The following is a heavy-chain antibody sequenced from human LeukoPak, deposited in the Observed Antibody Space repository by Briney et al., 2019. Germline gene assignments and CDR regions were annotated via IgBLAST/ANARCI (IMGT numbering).Heavy chain of an antibody. D-gene: IGHD6-19*01. CDR3: AKVDSSGWYGGVAFDI. J-gene: IGHJ3*02. Sequence: GGSLRLSCAASGFTFSSYWMHWVRQAPGRGLVWVSRINSDGSSTSYADSVKGRFTISRDNAKNTLYLQMNSLRAEETAVYYCAKVDSSGWYGGVAFDIWGQGTVVIVSS. V-gene: IGHV3-74*01. CDR1: GFTFSSYW. CDR2: INSDGSST.